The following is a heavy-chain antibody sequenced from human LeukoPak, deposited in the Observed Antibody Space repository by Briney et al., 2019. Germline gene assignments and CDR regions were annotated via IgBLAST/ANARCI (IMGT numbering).Heavy chain of an antibody. CDR3: ARENLWFGELEYYYYYMDV. Sequence: SSVKVSCKASGGTFSSYAISWVRQAPGQGLEWMGRIIPIFGTANYAQKFQGRVTITTDESTSTAYMKLSSLRSEDTAVYYCARENLWFGELEYYYYYMDVWGKGTTVTVSS. CDR1: GGTFSSYA. J-gene: IGHJ6*03. D-gene: IGHD3-10*01. V-gene: IGHV1-69*05. CDR2: IIPIFGTA.